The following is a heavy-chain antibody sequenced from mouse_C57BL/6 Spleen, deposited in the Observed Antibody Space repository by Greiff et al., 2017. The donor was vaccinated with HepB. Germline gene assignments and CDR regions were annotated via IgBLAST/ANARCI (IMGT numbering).Heavy chain of an antibody. CDR2: IYPRDGST. CDR1: GYTFTSYD. Sequence: QVQLQQSGPELVKPGASVKLSCKASGYTFTSYDINWVKQRPGQGLEWIGWIYPRDGSTKYNEKFKGKATLTVDTSSSTAYMELYSLTSEDSAVYFCARPDYSNYLYFDYWGQGTTLTVSS. J-gene: IGHJ2*01. CDR3: ARPDYSNYLYFDY. D-gene: IGHD2-5*01. V-gene: IGHV1-85*01.